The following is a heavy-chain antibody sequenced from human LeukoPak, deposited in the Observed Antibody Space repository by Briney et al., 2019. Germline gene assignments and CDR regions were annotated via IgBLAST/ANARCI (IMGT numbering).Heavy chain of an antibody. CDR2: INRAGRT. Sequence: SETLSLTCAIYGESSSGYYCSWIRQPPGKGLEWIGEINRAGRTDYSPSLKSRVTMSVDTSENQFTLKLTSVTAADTAVYYCASQKVHYYDSSGYNPYYYYGMDVWGQGTTVTVSS. V-gene: IGHV4-34*01. J-gene: IGHJ6*02. CDR1: GESSSGYY. CDR3: ASQKVHYYDSSGYNPYYYYGMDV. D-gene: IGHD3-22*01.